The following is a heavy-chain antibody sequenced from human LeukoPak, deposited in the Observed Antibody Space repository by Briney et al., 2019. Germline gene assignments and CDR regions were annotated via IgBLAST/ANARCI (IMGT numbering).Heavy chain of an antibody. Sequence: GGSLRLSCAAAGFTFSSYAMHWVRQAPGKGLEWVSYISSSGSTIYYADSVKGRFTISRDNAKNSLYLQMNSLRAEDTAVYYCARDNYGGKGDYWGQGTLVTVSS. D-gene: IGHD4-23*01. J-gene: IGHJ4*02. CDR1: GFTFSSYA. CDR3: ARDNYGGKGDY. CDR2: ISSSGSTI. V-gene: IGHV3-48*04.